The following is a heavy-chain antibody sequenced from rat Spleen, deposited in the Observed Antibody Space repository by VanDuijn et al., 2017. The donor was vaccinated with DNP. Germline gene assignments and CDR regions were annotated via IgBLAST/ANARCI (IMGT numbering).Heavy chain of an antibody. V-gene: IGHV5-7*01. Sequence: EVQLVESGGGLVQPGRSLKLSCAASGFTFSDYHMAWVRQAPTKGLEWVATISYDGSSTYYRDSVKGRFTISRDNAKSTLYLQMDSLRSEDTATYYCARLSGYYFDYWGQGVMVTVSS. CDR2: ISYDGSST. J-gene: IGHJ2*01. CDR3: ARLSGYYFDY. CDR1: GFTFSDYH. D-gene: IGHD1-1*01.